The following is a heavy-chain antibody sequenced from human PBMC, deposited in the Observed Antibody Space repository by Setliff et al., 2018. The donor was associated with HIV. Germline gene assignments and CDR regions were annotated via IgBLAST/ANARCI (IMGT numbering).Heavy chain of an antibody. CDR2: IYISGST. CDR3: ARHSGLGGYYSPFDY. D-gene: IGHD3-22*01. CDR1: GGSISSGGYY. V-gene: IGHV4-61*02. J-gene: IGHJ4*02. Sequence: SETLSLTCTVSGGSISSGGYYWSWIRQPAGKGLEWIGRIYISGSTSYNPSLKSRVTISVDTSKNQFSLKLSSVTAADTTVYYCARHSGLGGYYSPFDYWGPGTLVTVSS.